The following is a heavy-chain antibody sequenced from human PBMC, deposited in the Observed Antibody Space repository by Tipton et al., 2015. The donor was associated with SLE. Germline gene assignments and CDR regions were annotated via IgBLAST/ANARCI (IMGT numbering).Heavy chain of an antibody. CDR2: INSDGSGT. CDR1: GFTFSSYW. V-gene: IGHV3-74*01. J-gene: IGHJ4*02. CDR3: ARDATLNYDGSGREEEAFDH. D-gene: IGHD3-10*01. Sequence: SLRLSCAASGFTFSSYWMHWVRQAPGKGLVWVSRINSDGSGTTYADSVKGRFTISRDNAKNTLYLQMNSLRAEDTAVYYCARDATLNYDGSGREEEAFDHWGQGTPVTVSS.